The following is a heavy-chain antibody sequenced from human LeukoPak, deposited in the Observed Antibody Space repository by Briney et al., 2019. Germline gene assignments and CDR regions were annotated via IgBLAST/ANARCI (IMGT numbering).Heavy chain of an antibody. J-gene: IGHJ4*02. D-gene: IGHD1-26*01. V-gene: IGHV4-59*01. CDR1: GGSISSYY. CDR2: IYYSGST. Sequence: SETLSLTCTDPGGSISSYYWRWIRQPPGKGLGWMGYIYYSGSTNYNPSLKSRVTISVDTSKNQFSLKLSSGTAADPAVYYCARMGRRGYFDYWGQGTPVTVSS. CDR3: ARMGRRGYFDY.